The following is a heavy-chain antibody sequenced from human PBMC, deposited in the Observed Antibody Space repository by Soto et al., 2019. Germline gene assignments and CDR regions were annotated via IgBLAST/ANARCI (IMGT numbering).Heavy chain of an antibody. CDR3: ARHNWNYRSVATYMGYHGVDV. Sequence: SETLSLTCTVSGGSISGSFYYWGWIRQPPGKGLEWIGSVYYRGVTYHNPSLKSRVAISVDTSNNHFSLTLSSVTAADTAVYYCARHNWNYRSVATYMGYHGVDVLGQGTTVTVSS. V-gene: IGHV4-39*01. CDR1: GGSISGSFYY. D-gene: IGHD1-7*01. J-gene: IGHJ6*02. CDR2: VYYRGVT.